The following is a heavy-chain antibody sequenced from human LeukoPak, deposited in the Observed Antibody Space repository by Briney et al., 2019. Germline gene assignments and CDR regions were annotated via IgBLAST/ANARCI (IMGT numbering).Heavy chain of an antibody. Sequence: SETLSLTCTVSGGSISSYYWSWIRQPPGKGLEWIGYIYYSGSTNYNPSLKSRVTISVDTSKNQFSLKLSSVTAADTAVYYCARAVHCSSTSCSADYWGQGTLVTVSS. CDR2: IYYSGST. D-gene: IGHD2-2*01. CDR1: GGSISSYY. CDR3: ARAVHCSSTSCSADY. V-gene: IGHV4-59*01. J-gene: IGHJ4*02.